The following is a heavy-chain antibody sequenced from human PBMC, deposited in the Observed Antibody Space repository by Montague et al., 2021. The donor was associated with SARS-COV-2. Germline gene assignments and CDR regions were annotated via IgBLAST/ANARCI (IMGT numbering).Heavy chain of an antibody. V-gene: IGHV3-7*01. CDR1: GFTFSSYW. CDR2: IKQDGSEK. CDR3: ARVQRTTGTTRLGTYYYFYYGMDV. J-gene: IGHJ6*02. Sequence: SLRLSCAASGFTFSSYWMSWVRQAPGKGLEWVANIKQDGSEKYYVDSVKGRFTISGDNAKNSLYLQMNSLRAEDTAVYYCARVQRTTGTTRLGTYYYFYYGMDVWGQGTTVTVSS. D-gene: IGHD1-1*01.